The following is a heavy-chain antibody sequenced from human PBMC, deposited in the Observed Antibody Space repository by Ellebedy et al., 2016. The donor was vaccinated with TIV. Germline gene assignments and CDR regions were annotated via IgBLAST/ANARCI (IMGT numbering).Heavy chain of an antibody. J-gene: IGHJ4*02. V-gene: IGHV3-30*03. CDR1: GFTFSSYD. CDR3: ARIVNPGSSDWYPFDY. Sequence: PGGSLRLSCAASGFTFSSYDMHWVRQAPGKGLEWVALISYDANNKYYADSVKGRFTISRDNAKNTLYLQMNSLRAEDTAIYYCARIVNPGSSDWYPFDYWGQGTLVTVSS. CDR2: ISYDANNK. D-gene: IGHD6-19*01.